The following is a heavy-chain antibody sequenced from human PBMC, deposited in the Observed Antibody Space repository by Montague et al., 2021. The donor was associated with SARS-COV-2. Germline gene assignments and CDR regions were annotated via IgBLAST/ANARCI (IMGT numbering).Heavy chain of an antibody. CDR3: ARGRQHFNMIVVVMTGGEYYFDY. J-gene: IGHJ4*02. Sequence: SETLSLTCAVYGGSFSDYFWTWIRQHPGKGLEWIGEINHRGTSNYSPSLKSRVSISVDTSKNQFSLYLGSVTAADTAVYYCARGRQHFNMIVVVMTGGEYYFDYWGQGTLVTVSS. CDR1: GGSFSDYF. D-gene: IGHD3-22*01. V-gene: IGHV4-34*01. CDR2: INHRGTS.